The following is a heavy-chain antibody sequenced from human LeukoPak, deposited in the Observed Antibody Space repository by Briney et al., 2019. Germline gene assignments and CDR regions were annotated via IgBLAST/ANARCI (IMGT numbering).Heavy chain of an antibody. D-gene: IGHD6-25*01. Sequence: ASVKVSCKASGGTFSSYAISWVRQAPGQGLEWMGGIIPIFGTANYAQKFQGRVTITADKFTSTAYMELSSLRSEDTAVYYCARRGFSAYFDYWGQGTLVTVSS. V-gene: IGHV1-69*06. J-gene: IGHJ4*02. CDR2: IIPIFGTA. CDR3: ARRGFSAYFDY. CDR1: GGTFSSYA.